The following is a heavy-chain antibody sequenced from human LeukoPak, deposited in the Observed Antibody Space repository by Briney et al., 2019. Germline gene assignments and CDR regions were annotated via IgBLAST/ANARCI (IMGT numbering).Heavy chain of an antibody. CDR2: INPNSGGT. Sequence: ASVKVPCKASGYTFTGYYMHWVRQAPGQGLEWMGWINPNSGGTNYAQKFQGRVTMTRDTSISTAYMELSRLRSDDTAVYYCARDQGGRIAVAGTAGDYWGQGTLVTVSS. CDR3: ARDQGGRIAVAGTAGDY. V-gene: IGHV1-2*02. D-gene: IGHD6-19*01. CDR1: GYTFTGYY. J-gene: IGHJ4*02.